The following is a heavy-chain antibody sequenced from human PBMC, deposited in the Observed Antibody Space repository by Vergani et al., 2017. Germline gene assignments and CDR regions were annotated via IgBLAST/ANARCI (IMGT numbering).Heavy chain of an antibody. V-gene: IGHV4-59*01. J-gene: IGHJ4*02. CDR2: IYYSGST. D-gene: IGHD2-2*02. CDR1: GASISSYY. CDR3: ARYDCSSTSCYTSRFDS. Sequence: QVQLQESGPGLVKPSETLSLTCTVSGASISSYYWRWIRQPPGQGLEWIGYIYYSGSTNYNPSLKSRVTISVDTSKNQFSLKLSSVTAADTAVYYCARYDCSSTSCYTSRFDSWGQGALVTVSS.